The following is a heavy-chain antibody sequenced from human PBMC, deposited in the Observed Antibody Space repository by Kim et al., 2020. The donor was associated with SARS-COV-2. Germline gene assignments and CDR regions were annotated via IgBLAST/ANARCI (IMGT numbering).Heavy chain of an antibody. CDR2: IKQDGSEK. V-gene: IGHV3-7*01. Sequence: AGSLRLSCAASGFTFSSYWMSWVRQAPGKGLEWVANIKQDGSEKYYVDSVKGRFTISRDNAKNSLYLQMNSLRAEDTAVYYCARDHSNYVRNRYYYYGMDVWGQGTTVTVSS. J-gene: IGHJ6*02. CDR3: ARDHSNYVRNRYYYYGMDV. D-gene: IGHD4-4*01. CDR1: GFTFSSYW.